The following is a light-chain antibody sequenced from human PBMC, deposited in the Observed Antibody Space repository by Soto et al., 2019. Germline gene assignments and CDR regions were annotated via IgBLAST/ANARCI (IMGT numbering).Light chain of an antibody. J-gene: IGLJ2*01. Sequence: QSVLTQPPSVSGAPGQRVTISCTGSSSNIGAGYDVHWYQQLPGTAPKVLIYGNTNRPSGVPDRFSGSKSGTSASLAITGLQAEDEADYYCQSYDNSLSVLFGGGTKVTVL. V-gene: IGLV1-40*01. CDR2: GNT. CDR3: QSYDNSLSVL. CDR1: SSNIGAGYD.